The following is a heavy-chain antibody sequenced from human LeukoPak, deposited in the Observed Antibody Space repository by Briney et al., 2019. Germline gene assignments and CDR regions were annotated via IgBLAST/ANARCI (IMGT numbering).Heavy chain of an antibody. V-gene: IGHV3-74*01. D-gene: IGHD2/OR15-2a*01. Sequence: GGSLRLSCTAAGFTVSSSWMHWVRQAPGKGLVWVSHIKSVGISTSYADSVKGRFTISRDNANNTMYLQMSSLRADDTAVYYCATHLRTTIDLCGQGNLVTVSS. CDR2: IKSVGIST. CDR3: ATHLRTTIDL. J-gene: IGHJ5*02. CDR1: GFTVSSSW.